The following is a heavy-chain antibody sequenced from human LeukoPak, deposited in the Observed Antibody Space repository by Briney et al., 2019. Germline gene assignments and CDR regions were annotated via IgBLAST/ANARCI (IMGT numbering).Heavy chain of an antibody. CDR3: ARAQSWSYGSGSYEAYYYYYGMDV. J-gene: IGHJ6*02. Sequence: ASVTVSCKASGYTFTSYYMHWVRQAPGQGLEWMGIINPSGGSTSYAQKFQGRVTMTRDTSTSTVYMELSSLRSEDTAVYYCARAQSWSYGSGSYEAYYYYYGMDVWGQGTTVTVSS. V-gene: IGHV1-46*01. D-gene: IGHD3-10*01. CDR1: GYTFTSYY. CDR2: INPSGGST.